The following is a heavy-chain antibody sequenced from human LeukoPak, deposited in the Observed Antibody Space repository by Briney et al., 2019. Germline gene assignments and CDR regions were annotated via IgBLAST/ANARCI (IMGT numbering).Heavy chain of an antibody. Sequence: SETLSLTCTVPDGSISNYFWSWIRQPPGKGLEWIGYIYYTGMTNSNPSLKSRVTISMDTSKNQFSLNLRPVTAADTAIYYCARHGRMVIMSKFSTGIDQWGQGTLVTVSS. CDR1: DGSISNYF. D-gene: IGHD2-8*01. CDR3: ARHGRMVIMSKFSTGIDQ. J-gene: IGHJ4*02. CDR2: IYYTGMT. V-gene: IGHV4-59*08.